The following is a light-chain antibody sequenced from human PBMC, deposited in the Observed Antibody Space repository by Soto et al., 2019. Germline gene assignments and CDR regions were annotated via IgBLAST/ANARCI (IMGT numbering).Light chain of an antibody. CDR1: QSISSNY. Sequence: EIVLTQSPGTLSLSPGERATISCGARQSISSNYLAWYQQKPGQAPRLLIYGASSRATGIPDRFSGSGSGTDFTLTISRLEPEDFAVYYCQHYGISLSITFGHGTRLEIK. CDR3: QHYGISLSIT. CDR2: GAS. J-gene: IGKJ5*01. V-gene: IGKV3-20*01.